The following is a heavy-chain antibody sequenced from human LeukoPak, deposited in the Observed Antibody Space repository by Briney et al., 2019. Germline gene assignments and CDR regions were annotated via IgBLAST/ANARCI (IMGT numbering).Heavy chain of an antibody. Sequence: PGGSLRLSCAASGFSLRNVWVSWVRQAPGKGLEWFSYISSSSSTIYYADSVKGRFTISRDNDKNSLYLQMNSLRDEDTVVYYCARVIGGYSYGYHYWGQGTLVTVSS. CDR3: ARVIGGYSYGYHY. D-gene: IGHD5-18*01. CDR2: ISSSSSTI. J-gene: IGHJ4*02. V-gene: IGHV3-48*02. CDR1: GFSLRNVW.